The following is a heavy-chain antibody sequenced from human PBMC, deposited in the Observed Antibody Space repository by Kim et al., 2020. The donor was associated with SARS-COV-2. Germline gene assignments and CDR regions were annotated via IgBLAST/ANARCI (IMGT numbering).Heavy chain of an antibody. V-gene: IGHV3-30*04. CDR2: ISYDGSNK. CDR3: ARDQGVPAALRYYYYYYG. CDR1: GFTFSSYA. D-gene: IGHD2-2*01. J-gene: IGHJ6*01. Sequence: GGSLRLSCAASGFTFSSYAMHWVRQAPGKGLEWVAVISYDGSNKYYADSVKGRFTISRDNSKNTLYLQMNSLRAEDTAVYYCARDQGVPAALRYYYYYYG.